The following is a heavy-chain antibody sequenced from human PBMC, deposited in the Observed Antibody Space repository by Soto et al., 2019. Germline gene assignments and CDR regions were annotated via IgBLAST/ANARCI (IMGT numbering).Heavy chain of an antibody. J-gene: IGHJ4*02. CDR2: ISGSGGST. CDR1: GFTFSSYA. Sequence: GGSLRLSCAASGFTFSSYAMSWVRQAPGKGLEWVSAISGSGGSTYYADSVKGRFTISRDNSKNTLYLQMNSLRAEDTAVYYCAKDRGREWFRDSSGYYFDYWGQGTLVTVSS. CDR3: AKDRGREWFRDSSGYYFDY. V-gene: IGHV3-23*01. D-gene: IGHD3-22*01.